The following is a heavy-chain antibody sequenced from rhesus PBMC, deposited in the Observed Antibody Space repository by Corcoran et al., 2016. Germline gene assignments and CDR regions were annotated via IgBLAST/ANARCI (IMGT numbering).Heavy chain of an antibody. Sequence: QVQLQESGPGLVKPSETLSLTCAVSGYSISGYYWSWIRQAPGKGLEWIGYITYSGSTSYNPSLKSRVTISRDTPKNQFSLKLSSVTAADTAVYYCAKRTAAAYFEYWGQGVLVTVSS. CDR1: GYSISGYY. J-gene: IGHJ4*01. CDR3: AKRTAAAYFEY. CDR2: ITYSGST. D-gene: IGHD6-43*01. V-gene: IGHV4-122*02.